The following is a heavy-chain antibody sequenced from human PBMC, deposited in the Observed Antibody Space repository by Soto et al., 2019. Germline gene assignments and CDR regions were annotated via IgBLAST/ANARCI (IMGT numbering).Heavy chain of an antibody. Sequence: QLQLVESGGGVVQPGTSLRISCAPSGFTFSSHGMHWVRQAPGKGLEWVAVIWYDGSNKYYADSVKGRFTISRDNSKKTLDLQRSSLKVEDTAVYYCARARGGGYYYGMGVWGQGATVIVSS. V-gene: IGHV3-33*01. CDR3: ARARGGGYYYGMGV. J-gene: IGHJ6*02. CDR2: IWYDGSNK. CDR1: GFTFSSHG. D-gene: IGHD2-15*01.